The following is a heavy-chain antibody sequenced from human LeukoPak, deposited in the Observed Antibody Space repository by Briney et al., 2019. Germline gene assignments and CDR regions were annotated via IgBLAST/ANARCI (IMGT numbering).Heavy chain of an antibody. CDR2: IGSSTTSHI. V-gene: IGHV3-21*01. CDR3: ARDRSNSRDLDN. D-gene: IGHD4-11*01. J-gene: IGHJ4*02. CDR1: GFTFSDYS. Sequence: GGSLRLSCAASGFTFSDYSMNWVRQAPGKGLEWLSCIGSSTTSHIYYADSVKGRFTISRENAKNSLYLQMNGLRPEDTAVYYCARDRSNSRDLDNWGQGTLVTVSS.